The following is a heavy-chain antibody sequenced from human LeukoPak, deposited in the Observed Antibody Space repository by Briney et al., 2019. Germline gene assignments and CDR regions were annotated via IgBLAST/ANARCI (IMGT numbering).Heavy chain of an antibody. J-gene: IGHJ6*02. V-gene: IGHV1-58*02. Sequence: ASVKVSCKASGFTFTSSAMQWVRQARGQRLEWIGWIVVGSGNTNYAQKFQERVTITRDMSTSTAYMELSSLRSEDTAVYYRAADPFYYYDSSGYQYYYYYGMDVWGQGTTVTVSS. D-gene: IGHD3-22*01. CDR3: AADPFYYYDSSGYQYYYYYGMDV. CDR2: IVVGSGNT. CDR1: GFTFTSSA.